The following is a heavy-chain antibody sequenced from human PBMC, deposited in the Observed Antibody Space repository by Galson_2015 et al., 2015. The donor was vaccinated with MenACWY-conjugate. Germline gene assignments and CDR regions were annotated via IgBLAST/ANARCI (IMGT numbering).Heavy chain of an antibody. J-gene: IGHJ6*03. CDR3: ARGYETYSGFYYYYYYMDV. V-gene: IGHV1-46*01. Sequence: QSGAEVKKPGESLKISCKASGYTFTRYYVHWVRQAPGQGLEWMGIINPRSVTTTYAQKFQGRVTMTRDTSTSTVYMDLSSLRSDDTAVYYCARGYETYSGFYYYYYYMDVWGTGTTVP. CDR1: GYTFTRYY. CDR2: INPRSVTT. D-gene: IGHD1-1*01.